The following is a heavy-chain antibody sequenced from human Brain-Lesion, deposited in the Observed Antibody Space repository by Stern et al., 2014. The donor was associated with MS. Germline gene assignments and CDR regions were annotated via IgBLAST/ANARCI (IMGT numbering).Heavy chain of an antibody. CDR2: IYQSGSA. V-gene: IGHV4-4*02. D-gene: IGHD3-10*01. CDR1: GASISNTQW. J-gene: IGHJ6*02. Sequence: QLQLQESGPGLVKPSGTLSLTCAVSGASISNTQWWTWVRQSPGKGLEWIGEIYQSGSANYKPSLRSRVTISVDRSKNSFSLKLNSLTAADTAVYYCARDPRRGGLSGYYHGMDVWGQGTTVTVSS. CDR3: ARDPRRGGLSGYYHGMDV.